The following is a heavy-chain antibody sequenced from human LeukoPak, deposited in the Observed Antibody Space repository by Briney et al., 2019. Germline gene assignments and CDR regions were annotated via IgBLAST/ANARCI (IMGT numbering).Heavy chain of an antibody. CDR2: IVVGSGNT. J-gene: IGHJ4*02. V-gene: IGHV1-58*01. D-gene: IGHD3-10*01. CDR3: AKGKGYYGSGPYYFDY. Sequence: GASVKVSCKASGFTFTSSAVQWVRQARGQRLEWIGWIVVGSGNTNYAQKFQERVTITRDMSTSTAYMELSSLRSEDTAVYYCAKGKGYYGSGPYYFDYWGQGTLVTVSS. CDR1: GFTFTSSA.